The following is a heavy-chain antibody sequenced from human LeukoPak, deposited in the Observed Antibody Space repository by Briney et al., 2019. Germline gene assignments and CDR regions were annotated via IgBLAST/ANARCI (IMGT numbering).Heavy chain of an antibody. CDR2: INHSGST. V-gene: IGHV4-34*01. D-gene: IGHD4-17*01. CDR1: GGSFSGYY. J-gene: IGHJ5*02. CDR3: ARDSGTTGEVKFDP. Sequence: SETLSLTCTVYGGSFSGYYWSWIRQPPGKGLEWIGEINHSGSTNYNPSLKSRVTISVDTSKNQFSLKLSSVTAADTAVYYCARDSGTTGEVKFDPWGQGTLVTVSS.